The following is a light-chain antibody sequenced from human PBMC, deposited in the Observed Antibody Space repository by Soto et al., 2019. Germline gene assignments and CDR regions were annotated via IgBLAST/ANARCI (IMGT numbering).Light chain of an antibody. CDR3: QHYNSYSEA. CDR2: KAS. V-gene: IGKV1-5*03. Sequence: DIQMTQSPTTLSASVGDRVTITCRASQIVSNVLAWFQQKPGKAPKLLIYKASTLKSGVPSRFSGSGSGTEFTLTISSLQPDDFATYYCQHYNSYSEAFGQGTKVELK. J-gene: IGKJ1*01. CDR1: QIVSNV.